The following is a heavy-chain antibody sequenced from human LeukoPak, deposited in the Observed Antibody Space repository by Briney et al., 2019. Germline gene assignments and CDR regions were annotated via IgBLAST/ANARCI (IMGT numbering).Heavy chain of an antibody. CDR1: GYRFTGYW. D-gene: IGHD3-22*01. V-gene: IGHV5-51*01. Sequence: GESLQISCKGSGYRFTGYWIGWVRQMPGKGLEWMGFISPGDSDTSYSPSFQGQVTISADKSISTAYLQWSSLKASDTAMYYCARASNYYDSSGYYYWFDPWGQGTLVTVSS. CDR2: ISPGDSDT. J-gene: IGHJ5*02. CDR3: ARASNYYDSSGYYYWFDP.